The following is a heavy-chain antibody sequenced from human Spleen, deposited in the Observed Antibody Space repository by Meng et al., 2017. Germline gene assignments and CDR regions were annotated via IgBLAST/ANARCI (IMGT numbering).Heavy chain of an antibody. D-gene: IGHD1-14*01. CDR1: GYTFTSYW. V-gene: IGHV5-51*01. CDR3: ATGLYYYGMDV. J-gene: IGHJ6*02. Sequence: GESLKISCKGSGYTFTSYWIAWVRQMPGKGLEYMGIIYPADSDTRYSPSFQGQVTISADKSINTAYLQWSSLKASDTAMYYCATGLYYYGMDVWGQGTTVTVSS. CDR2: IYPADSDT.